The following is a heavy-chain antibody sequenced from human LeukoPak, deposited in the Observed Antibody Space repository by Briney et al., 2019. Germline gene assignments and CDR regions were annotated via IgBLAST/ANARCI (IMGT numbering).Heavy chain of an antibody. Sequence: ASVKGSCKASGYTFTRYDINWVRQATGQGLEWMGWMNPNSGNTGYAQKFQGRVTMTRNTSICTAYMELSSLRSEDTAVYYCARGITMVRGVIITPIYYYYGMDVWGQGTTVTVSS. CDR1: GYTFTRYD. J-gene: IGHJ6*02. CDR2: MNPNSGNT. V-gene: IGHV1-8*01. D-gene: IGHD3-10*01. CDR3: ARGITMVRGVIITPIYYYYGMDV.